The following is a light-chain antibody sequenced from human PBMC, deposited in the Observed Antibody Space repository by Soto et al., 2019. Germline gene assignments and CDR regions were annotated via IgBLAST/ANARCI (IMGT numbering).Light chain of an antibody. CDR1: QSVSSY. J-gene: IGKJ4*01. V-gene: IGKV3-11*01. CDR3: HQRSNWPPFT. CDR2: DAS. Sequence: EIVLTQSPATLSLSPGERATLSCRASQSVSSYLAWYQQKPGQAPRLLIYDASNRATGIPARFSGSGSGTDFTHTISSLEPEDFAVYYCHQRSNWPPFTFGGGTKVEIK.